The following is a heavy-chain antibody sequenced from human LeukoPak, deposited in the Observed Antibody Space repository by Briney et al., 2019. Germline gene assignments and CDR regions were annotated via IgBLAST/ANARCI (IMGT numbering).Heavy chain of an antibody. J-gene: IGHJ4*02. CDR2: IYYSGRT. CDR3: ARDATDSGDNSYSFDY. Sequence: SETLSLTCTVSGGSISPYSWSWIRLPPGKGLEWIGYIYYSGRTNYNPSRKSRVTISVDTSKNQISLSLNSVTAADTAVYYCARDATDSGDNSYSFDYWGQGTLVTVSS. D-gene: IGHD4-17*01. CDR1: GGSISPYS. V-gene: IGHV4-59*01.